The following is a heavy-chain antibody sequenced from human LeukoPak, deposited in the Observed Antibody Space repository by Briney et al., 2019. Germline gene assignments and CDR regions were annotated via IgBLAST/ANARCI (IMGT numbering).Heavy chain of an antibody. V-gene: IGHV3-43*01. D-gene: IGHD6-13*01. J-gene: IGHJ4*02. CDR1: GFSFINHA. CDR2: INWNGGST. Sequence: PGGSLRLSCAASGFSFINHAMSWVRQAPGKGLEWLSSINWNGGSTYFADSMKSRFTISRDNKKNSLYLQMNSLRIEDTALYFCAIEGRLAAAGTIEDWGQGTLVTVTS. CDR3: AIEGRLAAAGTIED.